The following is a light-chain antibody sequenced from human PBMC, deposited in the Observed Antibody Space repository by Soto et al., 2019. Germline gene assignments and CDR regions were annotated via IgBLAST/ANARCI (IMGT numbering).Light chain of an antibody. CDR2: EAS. V-gene: IGKV1-13*02. Sequence: AIQLTQSPSSLSASVGDRVTITCRASQGISSYLAWFQQKPGKAPNLLIHEASTLESGVPSRLSGSGSGTVFTLTISSLHSDDFASYYCQQYNRYWTFGEGTKVDI. CDR1: QGISSY. CDR3: QQYNRYWT. J-gene: IGKJ1*01.